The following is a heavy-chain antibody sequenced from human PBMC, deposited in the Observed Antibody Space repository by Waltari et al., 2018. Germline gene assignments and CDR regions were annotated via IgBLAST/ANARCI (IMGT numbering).Heavy chain of an antibody. CDR3: ARLNGYNPFYFDY. CDR1: GYSISSGYY. Sequence: QVQLQESGPGLVKPSETLSLTCAVSGYSISSGYYWGWIRQPPGKGLEWIGRIYHSGGTYYNPSLKSRVTISVDTSKNQFSLKLSSVTAADTAVYYCARLNGYNPFYFDYWGQGTLVTVSS. D-gene: IGHD5-12*01. V-gene: IGHV4-38-2*01. CDR2: IYHSGGT. J-gene: IGHJ4*02.